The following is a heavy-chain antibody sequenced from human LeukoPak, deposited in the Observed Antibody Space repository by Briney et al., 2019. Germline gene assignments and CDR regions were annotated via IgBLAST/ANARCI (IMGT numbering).Heavy chain of an antibody. V-gene: IGHV3-30-3*01. CDR3: ARSRSSSSIDY. D-gene: IGHD6-6*01. J-gene: IGHJ4*02. Sequence: GGSLRLSCAASGFTFSSYAMHWVRQAPGKGLVWVAVISYDGSNKYYADSVKGRFTISRDNSKNTLYLQMNSLRAEDMAVYYCARSRSSSSIDYWGQGTLVTVSS. CDR1: GFTFSSYA. CDR2: ISYDGSNK.